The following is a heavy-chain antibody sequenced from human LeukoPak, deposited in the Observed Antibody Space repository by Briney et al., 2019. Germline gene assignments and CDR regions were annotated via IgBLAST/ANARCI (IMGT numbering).Heavy chain of an antibody. J-gene: IGHJ5*02. CDR3: ARCRDIVVVSAAYRFDP. D-gene: IGHD2-2*01. V-gene: IGHV3-21*01. Sequence: GGSLRLSCAASGFTFSSYSMNWVRQAPGKGLEWVSSISSSSSYIYYADSVKGRFTISRDNAKNSLYLQMNRLRAEDTAVYYCARCRDIVVVSAAYRFDPWGQGTLVTVSS. CDR1: GFTFSSYS. CDR2: ISSSSSYI.